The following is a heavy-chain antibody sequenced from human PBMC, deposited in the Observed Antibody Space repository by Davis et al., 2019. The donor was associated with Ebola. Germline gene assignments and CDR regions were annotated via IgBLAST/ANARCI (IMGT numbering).Heavy chain of an antibody. D-gene: IGHD3-10*01. J-gene: IGHJ4*02. CDR3: AKDDGSGSYSDY. CDR1: DGSISTHY. CDR2: IGGGGADT. V-gene: IGHV3-23*01. Sequence: GESLKISCTFSDGSISTHYWNWIRQAPGKGLEWVSTIGGGGADTYYAASVEGRFTISRDNSKTTLYLQIRRLRAEDTAIYYCAKDDGSGSYSDYWGQGTLVTVFS.